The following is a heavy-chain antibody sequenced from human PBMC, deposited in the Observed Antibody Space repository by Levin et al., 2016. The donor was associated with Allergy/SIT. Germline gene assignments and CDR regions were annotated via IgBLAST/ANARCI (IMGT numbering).Heavy chain of an antibody. J-gene: IGHJ6*02. Sequence: GESLKISCKGSGYSFTSYWIGWVRQMPGKGLEWMGIIYPGDSDTRYSPSFQGQVTISADKSISTAYLQWSSLKASDTAMYYCARLERSGPSTIYYYGMDVWGQGTTVTVSS. CDR1: GYSFTSYW. D-gene: IGHD3-3*01. CDR2: IYPGDSDT. CDR3: ARLERSGPSTIYYYGMDV. V-gene: IGHV5-51*01.